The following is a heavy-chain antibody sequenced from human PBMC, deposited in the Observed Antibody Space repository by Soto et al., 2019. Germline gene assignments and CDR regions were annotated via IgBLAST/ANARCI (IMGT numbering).Heavy chain of an antibody. D-gene: IGHD5-12*01. J-gene: IGHJ6*02. CDR2: ISSSGTYT. V-gene: IGHV3-21*01. Sequence: LRLSCAASGFTFNTYSMNWVRQAPGKGLEWVSSISSSGTYTYYSDSLKGRITISRDNANNSLYLQMSSLTAEDTAIYFCARGGRASGYDFYYYGMDVWGQGTKVTVSS. CDR3: ARGGRASGYDFYYYGMDV. CDR1: GFTFNTYS.